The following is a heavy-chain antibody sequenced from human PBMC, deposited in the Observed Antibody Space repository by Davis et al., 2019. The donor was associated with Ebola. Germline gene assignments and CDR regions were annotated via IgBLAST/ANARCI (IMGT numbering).Heavy chain of an antibody. V-gene: IGHV4-30-4*01. CDR1: GGSISSGDYY. D-gene: IGHD3-3*01. CDR3: ARARADDFWSGYYPDY. J-gene: IGHJ4*02. CDR2: IYYSGST. Sequence: SETLSLTCTVSGGSISSGDYYWSWIRQPPGKGLEWIGYIYYSGSTYYNPSLKSRVTISVDTSKNQFSLKLSSVTAADTAVYYCARARADDFWSGYYPDYWGQGTLVTVSS.